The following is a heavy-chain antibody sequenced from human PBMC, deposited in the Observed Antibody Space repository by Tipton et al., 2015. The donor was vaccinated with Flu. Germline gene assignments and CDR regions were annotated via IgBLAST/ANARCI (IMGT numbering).Heavy chain of an antibody. CDR1: GGSISSGDYY. J-gene: IGHJ4*02. CDR2: IYYSGST. V-gene: IGHV4-30-4*01. CDR3: ARVGTILYSLYWGGDCYQFYFDY. Sequence: TLSLTCTVSGGSISSGDYYWSWIRQPPGKGLEWIGYIYYSGSTYYNPSLKSRVTISVDTSKNQFSLKLSSVTAADTAVYYCARVGTILYSLYWGGDCYQFYFDYWGQGTLVTVSS. D-gene: IGHD2-21*02.